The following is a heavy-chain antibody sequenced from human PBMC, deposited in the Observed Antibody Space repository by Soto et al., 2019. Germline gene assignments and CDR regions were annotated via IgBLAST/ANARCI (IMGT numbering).Heavy chain of an antibody. CDR1: GGTLTISSHG. J-gene: IGHJ6*02. CDR3: ASASPKMGLYYYYGMDV. D-gene: IGHD2-2*01. V-gene: IGHV1-69*13. CDR2: IIAMFGTA. Sequence: ASVKVSCKASGGTLTISSHGISWVRQAPGQGLEWMGGIIAMFGTANYAQKFQGRVTITADESTSTAYMELSSLRSEDTAVYYCASASPKMGLYYYYGMDVWGQGTTVTVSS.